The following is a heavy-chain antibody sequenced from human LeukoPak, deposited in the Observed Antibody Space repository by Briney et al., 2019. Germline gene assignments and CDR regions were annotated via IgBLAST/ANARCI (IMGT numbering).Heavy chain of an antibody. CDR2: ISWDSGSI. CDR3: AKDMGGEYCGGDCYNAFDI. V-gene: IGHV3-9*01. Sequence: SGGSLRLSCAASGFTFDDYAMHWVRQAPGKGLEWVSGISWDSGSIGYADSVKGRFTISRDNAKNSLYLQMNSLRAEDTALYYCAKDMGGEYCGGDCYNAFDIWGQGTMVTVSS. D-gene: IGHD2-21*01. J-gene: IGHJ3*02. CDR1: GFTFDDYA.